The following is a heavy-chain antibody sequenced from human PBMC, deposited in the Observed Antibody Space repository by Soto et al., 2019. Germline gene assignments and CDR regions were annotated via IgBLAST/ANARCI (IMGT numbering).Heavy chain of an antibody. CDR1: SGSISSAHW. V-gene: IGHV4-4*02. CDR2: IYHSGST. J-gene: IGHJ6*02. Sequence: QVQLQESGPGLVKPSGTLSLTCAVSSGSISSAHWWNWVRQPPGKGLEGIGEIYHSGSTNYNPSRKSRVPVSVETSMNQSSLHLTSVTAADTAVYYCATNSYYSLGVWGQGTTVTVSS. CDR3: ATNSYYSLGV.